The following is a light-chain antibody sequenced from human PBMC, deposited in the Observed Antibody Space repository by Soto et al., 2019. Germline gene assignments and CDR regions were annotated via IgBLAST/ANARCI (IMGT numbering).Light chain of an antibody. Sequence: QSALTQPRSVSGSPGQSVTISCTGTSSDVGDYNYVSWYQQPPGKAPKLMIYDVSKRPSGVPDRFSGSKSGNTASLTISGLQAEDEADYYCCSYAGRYAYVFGTGTKVTVL. CDR3: CSYAGRYAYV. V-gene: IGLV2-11*01. CDR2: DVS. J-gene: IGLJ1*01. CDR1: SSDVGDYNY.